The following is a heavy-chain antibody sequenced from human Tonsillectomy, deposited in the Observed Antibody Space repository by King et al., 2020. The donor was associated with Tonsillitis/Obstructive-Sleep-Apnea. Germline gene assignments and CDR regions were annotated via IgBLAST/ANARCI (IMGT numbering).Heavy chain of an antibody. D-gene: IGHD3-10*01. Sequence: VQLQESGPGLVKPSQTLFLTCTVSGGSISSGGYYWSWIRQHPGQGLEWIGYIYYSGSTYYNPSLKSRVTISVDTSKNQFSLKLRSVTAANTAVYYCARENSGDGDAFDIWGQGTMVTVSS. CDR2: IYYSGST. CDR1: GGSISSGGYY. CDR3: ARENSGDGDAFDI. J-gene: IGHJ3*02. V-gene: IGHV4-31*03.